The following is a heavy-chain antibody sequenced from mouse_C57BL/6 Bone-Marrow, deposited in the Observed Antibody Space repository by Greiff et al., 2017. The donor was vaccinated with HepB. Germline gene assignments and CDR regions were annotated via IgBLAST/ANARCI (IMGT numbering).Heavy chain of an antibody. D-gene: IGHD1-1*01. CDR2: INPSSGYT. J-gene: IGHJ3*01. Sequence: VQLQQSGAELARPGASVKMSCKASGYTFTSYTMHWVNQRPGQGLEWIGYINPSSGYTKYNQKFKDKATLTADKSSSTAYMQLSSLTSEDSAVYYCARSHYGSSSWFAYWGQGTLVTVSA. CDR1: GYTFTSYT. CDR3: ARSHYGSSSWFAY. V-gene: IGHV1-4*01.